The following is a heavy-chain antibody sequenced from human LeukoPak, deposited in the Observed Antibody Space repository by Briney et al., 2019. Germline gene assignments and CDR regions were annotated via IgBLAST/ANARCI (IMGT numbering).Heavy chain of an antibody. Sequence: GGSLRLSCAASGFTFSNAWMSWVRQAPGKGLEWVGRIKSKTDGGTTDYAAPVKGRFTISRDDSKNTLYLQMNSLKTEDTAVYYCTTAXNVVVPAASDYWGQGTLVTVS. CDR2: IKSKTDGGTT. V-gene: IGHV3-15*01. CDR3: TTAXNVVVPAASDY. CDR1: GFTFSNAW. D-gene: IGHD2-2*01. J-gene: IGHJ4*02.